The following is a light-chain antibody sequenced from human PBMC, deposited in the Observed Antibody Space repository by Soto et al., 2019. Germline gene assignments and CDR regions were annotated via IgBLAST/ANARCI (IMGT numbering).Light chain of an antibody. V-gene: IGKV3-20*01. Sequence: EIVLTQSPGTLSLSPGERATLSCRASQSVTSNYLAWYQQKLGQAPRLLIYGASSRATGIPDRFSGSGSGTDFTLTISRLEPEDFAVYYCQQYGGSPRVTFGGGTKVEIK. CDR1: QSVTSNY. J-gene: IGKJ4*01. CDR3: QQYGGSPRVT. CDR2: GAS.